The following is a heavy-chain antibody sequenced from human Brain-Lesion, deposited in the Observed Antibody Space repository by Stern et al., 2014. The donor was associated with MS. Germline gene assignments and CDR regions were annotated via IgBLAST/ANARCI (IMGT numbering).Heavy chain of an antibody. CDR2: IYYTGST. Sequence: QLQLQESGPGLVKPSETLSLTCTVSGDSMSSYYWSCIRQPPGKGLEWIGSIYYTGSTDYNPSLKSRVTISVDTSKNQFSLRLTSVTAADTAVYYCARLSSGWYAYWGQGTLVTVSS. CDR1: GDSMSSYY. V-gene: IGHV4-59*01. D-gene: IGHD6-19*01. J-gene: IGHJ4*02. CDR3: ARLSSGWYAY.